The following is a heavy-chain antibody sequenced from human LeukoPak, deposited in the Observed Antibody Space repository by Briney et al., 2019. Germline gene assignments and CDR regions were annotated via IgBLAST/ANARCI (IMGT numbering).Heavy chain of an antibody. D-gene: IGHD1-26*01. J-gene: IGHJ4*02. CDR1: GGSFSGYY. Sequence: SETLSLTCAVYGGSFSGYYWSWIRQPPGKGLEWIGEINHSGSTNYNPSLKSRVTISVDTSKNQFSLKLSSVTAADTAVYYCARVSGRGSYFPVSYFDYWGQGTLVTVSS. CDR2: INHSGST. CDR3: ARVSGRGSYFPVSYFDY. V-gene: IGHV4-34*01.